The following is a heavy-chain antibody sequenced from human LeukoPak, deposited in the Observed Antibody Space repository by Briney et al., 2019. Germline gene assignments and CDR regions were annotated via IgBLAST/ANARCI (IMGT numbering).Heavy chain of an antibody. CDR2: IYPGDSDT. CDR1: GYIFTSYW. Sequence: GESLQISWKGSGYIFTSYWIGRGRQMPGKGLEWMGIIYPGDSDTRYSPSFQGQVTISADKSISTAYLQWSSLKASDTAMYYCARLAAAVNWFDPWGQGTLVTVSS. CDR3: ARLAAAVNWFDP. J-gene: IGHJ5*02. V-gene: IGHV5-51*01. D-gene: IGHD2-15*01.